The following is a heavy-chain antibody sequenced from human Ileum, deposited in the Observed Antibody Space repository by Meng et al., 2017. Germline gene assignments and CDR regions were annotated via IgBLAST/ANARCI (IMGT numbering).Heavy chain of an antibody. J-gene: IGHJ4*02. CDR1: GFTFRDYY. D-gene: IGHD3-3*01. CDR2: ISGSGDTV. V-gene: IGHV3-11*01. CDR3: ARSDFWSGKVFDY. Sequence: VQLVESGGGFVKPVGSLRLSCAASGFTFRDYYMTWIRQAPGKGLEWVAHISGSGDTVYYADALKGRFTISRDNARNLLYLQTDSLRADDTAVYYCARSDFWSGKVFDYWGQGTLVTVSS.